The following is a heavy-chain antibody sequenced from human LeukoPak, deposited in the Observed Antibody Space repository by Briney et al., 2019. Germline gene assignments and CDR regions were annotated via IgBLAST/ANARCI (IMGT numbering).Heavy chain of an antibody. CDR2: ISYDGSNR. CDR3: AKGIRYCSSTSCYYVHYYYGMDV. D-gene: IGHD2-2*01. V-gene: IGHV3-30*18. Sequence: GRSLRLSCAASGFTFSSYGLHWVRQAPGKGLEWVAVISYDGSNRYYADSVKGRFTIPRDNSKNTLYLQMNSLRVEDTAVYYCAKGIRYCSSTSCYYVHYYYGMDVWGQGTTVTVSS. J-gene: IGHJ6*02. CDR1: GFTFSSYG.